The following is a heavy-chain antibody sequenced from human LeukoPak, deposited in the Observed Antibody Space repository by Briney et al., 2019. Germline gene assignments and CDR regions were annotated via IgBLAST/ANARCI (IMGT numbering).Heavy chain of an antibody. Sequence: GGSLRLSCAASGFTFSSYGMSWVRQAPGKGLVWVSRINSDGSSTSYADSVKGRFTISRDNAKNTLYLQMNSLRAEDTAVYYCARESGYHGSGFDPWGQGTLVTVSS. CDR1: GFTFSSYG. CDR3: ARESGYHGSGFDP. D-gene: IGHD3-10*01. V-gene: IGHV3-74*01. CDR2: INSDGSST. J-gene: IGHJ5*02.